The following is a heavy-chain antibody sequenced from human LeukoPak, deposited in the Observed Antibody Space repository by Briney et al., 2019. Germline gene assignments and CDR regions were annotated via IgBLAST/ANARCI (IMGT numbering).Heavy chain of an antibody. CDR1: GFTFSSYA. CDR2: ISGVDGKT. J-gene: IGHJ4*02. D-gene: IGHD4-23*01. V-gene: IGHV3-23*01. Sequence: GGSLRLSCAASGFTFSSYARNWVRQAPGKGLEWVLGISGVDGKTYYADSVKGRFTISSDSSKNTLYLQMNSLRAEDTAVYYCDYGGKFAYWGQGTLVTVSS. CDR3: DYGGKFAY.